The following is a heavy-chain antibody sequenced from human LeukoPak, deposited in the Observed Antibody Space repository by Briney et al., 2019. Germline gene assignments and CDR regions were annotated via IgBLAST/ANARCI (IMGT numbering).Heavy chain of an antibody. CDR3: ACWVPDPGFDP. CDR1: GYTFTSYD. D-gene: IGHD1-14*01. J-gene: IGHJ5*02. Sequence: ASVKVSCKASGYTFTSYDINWVRQAPGQGLEWMGWMNPNIGSTGYAQKFQGRVTMTRDTSISTAYMELSSLRSEDTAVYYCACWVPDPGFDPWGQGTLVTVSS. CDR2: MNPNIGST. V-gene: IGHV1-8*01.